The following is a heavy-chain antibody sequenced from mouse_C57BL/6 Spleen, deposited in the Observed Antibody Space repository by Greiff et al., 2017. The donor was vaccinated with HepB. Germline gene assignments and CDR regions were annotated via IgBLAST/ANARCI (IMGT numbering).Heavy chain of an antibody. V-gene: IGHV1-26*01. J-gene: IGHJ2*01. CDR1: GYTFTDYY. CDR2: INPNNGGT. D-gene: IGHD1-1*01. Sequence: EVQLQQSGPELVKPGASVKISCKASGYTFTDYYMNWVKQSHGKSLEWIGDINPNNGGTSYNQKFKGKATLTVDKSSSTAYMELRSLTSEDSAVYYCARTPIYYGFDYWGQGTTLTVSS. CDR3: ARTPIYYGFDY.